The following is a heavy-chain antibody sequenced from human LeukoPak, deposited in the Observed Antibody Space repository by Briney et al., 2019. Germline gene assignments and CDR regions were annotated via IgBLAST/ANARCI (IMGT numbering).Heavy chain of an antibody. D-gene: IGHD5-12*01. V-gene: IGHV3-53*03. CDR3: ARGISGYEWYAFDI. J-gene: IGHJ3*02. Sequence: PGGSPILPCSASGFTLSNNYMSWVRQPPAKGLEWVAVIYSGGSTYYADSVKGRFTISRDNSKNTLYLQMNSLRAEDTAVYYCARGISGYEWYAFDIWGQGTMVTVSS. CDR2: IYSGGST. CDR1: GFTLSNNY.